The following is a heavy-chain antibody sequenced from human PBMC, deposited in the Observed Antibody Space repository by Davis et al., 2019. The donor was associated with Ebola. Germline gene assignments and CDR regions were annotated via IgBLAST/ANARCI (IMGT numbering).Heavy chain of an antibody. CDR1: GYTFTSYG. D-gene: IGHD3-3*01. J-gene: IGHJ4*02. Sequence: AASVKVSCKASGYTFTSYGISWVRQAPGQGLEWMGWISAYNGNTNYAQKLQGRVTMTTDTSTSTAYMARRSLRSDDTAVYYCARALGYYDFWSGYSQIDYWGQGTLVTVSS. CDR2: ISAYNGNT. V-gene: IGHV1-18*01. CDR3: ARALGYYDFWSGYSQIDY.